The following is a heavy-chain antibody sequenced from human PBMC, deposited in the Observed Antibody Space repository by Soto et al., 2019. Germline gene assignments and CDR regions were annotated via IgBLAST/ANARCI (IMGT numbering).Heavy chain of an antibody. CDR1: GRPITGAY. J-gene: IGHJ5*02. CDR3: ARGRHCTSTSCFGFPSIWFDP. Sequence: SETLSLTCTVSGRPITGAYCGCIRQPPGKALEYSVYISSTGSTRYNLSLTSRVTISLDTSREQFSLKLTSVTAADTAVYYCARGRHCTSTSCFGFPSIWFDPWGQGTLVTVPS. V-gene: IGHV4-59*01. D-gene: IGHD2-2*01. CDR2: ISSTGST.